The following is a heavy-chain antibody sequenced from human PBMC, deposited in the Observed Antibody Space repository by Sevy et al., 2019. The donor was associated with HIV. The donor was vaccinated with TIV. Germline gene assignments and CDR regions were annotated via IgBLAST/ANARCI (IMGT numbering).Heavy chain of an antibody. J-gene: IGHJ5*02. CDR2: IRTKPYGYAT. CDR3: TSPPGPSGWSP. V-gene: IGHV3-73*01. Sequence: GGSLRLSCAASAFTFSASAIHWVRQASGKGLEWVGRIRTKPYGYATAYSASVDGRFTVSRDDSKNTAYLQMNSLKLEDTAVYYCTSPPGPSGWSPWGQGTLVTVSS. CDR1: AFTFSASA. D-gene: IGHD6-19*01.